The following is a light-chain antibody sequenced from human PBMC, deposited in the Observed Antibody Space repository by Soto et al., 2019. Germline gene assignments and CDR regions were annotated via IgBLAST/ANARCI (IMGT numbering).Light chain of an antibody. Sequence: SALTQPDSVAGSPGQSVAISCTAASSDIGNYNYVSWYQQRPGKVPKLIIHDVSDRPSGVSDRFSGSKSGNTASLTISGLQAEDEADYYCSSYTSTSTYVFGTGTKVTVL. CDR3: SSYTSTSTYV. CDR1: SSDIGNYNY. J-gene: IGLJ1*01. V-gene: IGLV2-14*03. CDR2: DVS.